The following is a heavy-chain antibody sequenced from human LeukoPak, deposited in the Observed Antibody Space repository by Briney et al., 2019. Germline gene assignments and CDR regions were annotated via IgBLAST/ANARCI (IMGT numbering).Heavy chain of an antibody. J-gene: IGHJ4*02. Sequence: LAGGSLRLSCAASGFTFSSYAMSWVRQAPGKGLEWVSAISGSGGSTYYADSVKGRFTISRDNSKNTLYLQMNSLRAEDTAVYYCAKGVRYCSPTRCHKYFHYGGQGTRVSVPS. CDR2: ISGSGGST. CDR1: GFTFSSYA. V-gene: IGHV3-23*01. D-gene: IGHD2-2*02. CDR3: AKGVRYCSPTRCHKYFHY.